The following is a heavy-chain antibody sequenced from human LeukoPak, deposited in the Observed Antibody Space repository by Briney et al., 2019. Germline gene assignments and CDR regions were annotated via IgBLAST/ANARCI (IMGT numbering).Heavy chain of an antibody. CDR3: ARLALQEVGATQTYYLDY. J-gene: IGHJ4*02. V-gene: IGHV4-39*07. CDR2: IYYSGST. D-gene: IGHD1-26*01. Sequence: SETLSLTCTVSGGSISSSSYYWGWIRQPPGKGLEWIGSIYYSGSTYYNPSLKSRVTISIDTSKIQFSLKLSSVTAADTAVYYCARLALQEVGATQTYYLDYWGQGTLVTVSS. CDR1: GGSISSSSYY.